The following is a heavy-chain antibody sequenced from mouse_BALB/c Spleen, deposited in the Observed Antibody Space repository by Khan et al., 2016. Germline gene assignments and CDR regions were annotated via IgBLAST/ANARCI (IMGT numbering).Heavy chain of an antibody. CDR1: GYTFTSYW. V-gene: IGHV1-7*01. CDR3: ARTVPRKAGDD. Sequence: QIQLVQSGAELAKPGASVKMSCKASGYTFTSYWMLWVKQRPGQGLEWIGYIHPSTGYTEYNQKFKDQPTLTADTSSSTASMQLTSLTSADSALLYCARTVPRKAGDDWGQGTTVTGSS. CDR2: IHPSTGYT. J-gene: IGHJ4*01. D-gene: IGHD1-1*01.